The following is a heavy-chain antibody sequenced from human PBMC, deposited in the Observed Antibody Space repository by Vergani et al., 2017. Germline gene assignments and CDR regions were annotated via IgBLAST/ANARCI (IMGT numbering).Heavy chain of an antibody. CDR2: IKQDGSEQ. D-gene: IGHD4-17*01. V-gene: IGHV3-7*01. CDR3: VRTXGPRVTTSPMFDH. J-gene: IGHJ4*02. Sequence: EVQLVESGGGLAPPGGSLRLSCAASGFTFSNYWMSWVRQAPGKGLEWLANIKQDGSEQYYVDSVKGRFTIFRDNAEKSVYLQMNSLRADEDAAVYFCVRTXGPRVTTSPMFDHWCQGTLVIVSS. CDR1: GFTFSNYW.